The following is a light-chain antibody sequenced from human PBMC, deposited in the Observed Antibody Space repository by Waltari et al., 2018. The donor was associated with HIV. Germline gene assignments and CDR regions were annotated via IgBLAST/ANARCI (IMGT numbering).Light chain of an antibody. J-gene: IGKJ3*01. V-gene: IGKV3-20*01. CDR2: GAS. CDR3: QHYDRSPQS. CDR1: QSVSNNY. Sequence: EIVLTQSPGTLSLSPGERATLSCRASQSVSNNYLAWYQQKPGHSPRLVIYGASNRATGIPDRFSGSGAGTDFTLTISGLEPEDFAVYYCQHYDRSPQSFGPGTTVDI.